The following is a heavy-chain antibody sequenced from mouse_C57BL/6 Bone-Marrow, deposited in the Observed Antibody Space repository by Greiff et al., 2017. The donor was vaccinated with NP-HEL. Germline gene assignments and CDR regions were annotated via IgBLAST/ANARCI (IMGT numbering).Heavy chain of an antibody. Sequence: QVPLQPSGAELVKPGASVKLSCKASGYTFTSYWMHWVKQRPGQGLEWIGMIHPNSGSTNYNEKFKSKATLTVDKSSSTAYMQLSSLTSEDSAVYYCARFSLYDYVDDWGQGTTLTVSS. CDR2: IHPNSGST. J-gene: IGHJ2*01. CDR3: ARFSLYDYVDD. CDR1: GYTFTSYW. V-gene: IGHV1-64*01. D-gene: IGHD2-3*01.